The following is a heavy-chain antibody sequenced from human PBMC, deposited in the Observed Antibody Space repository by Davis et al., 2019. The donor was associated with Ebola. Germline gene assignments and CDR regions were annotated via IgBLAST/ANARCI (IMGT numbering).Heavy chain of an antibody. D-gene: IGHD3-22*01. CDR3: VRGTYYYDRNSYYSPKPNSFDY. J-gene: IGHJ4*02. CDR2: IRSSGGIM. CDR1: GFSFSDYY. V-gene: IGHV3-11*01. Sequence: PGGSLRLSCEASGFSFSDYYMNWIRQAPGKGLEWVSYIRSSGGIMDYADSVKGRFTISRDNAKNSLYLQMHSLRAEDTAVYFCVRGTYYYDRNSYYSPKPNSFDYWGQGTLVTVSS.